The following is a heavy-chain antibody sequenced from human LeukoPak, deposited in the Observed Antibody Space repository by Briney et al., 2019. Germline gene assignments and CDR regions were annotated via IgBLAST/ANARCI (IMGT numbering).Heavy chain of an antibody. CDR3: ARDPGYCSGGSCRLSVRYYYYGMDV. V-gene: IGHV4-34*01. CDR2: INHSGST. Sequence: SETLSLTCGVYGASFNYYYWSWIRQTPGKGLEWIGEINHSGSTYYNPSLKSRVTISIDTSKNQFSLKLSSVTAADTAVYYCARDPGYCSGGSCRLSVRYYYYGMDVWGQGTTVTVSS. CDR1: GASFNYYY. J-gene: IGHJ6*02. D-gene: IGHD2-15*01.